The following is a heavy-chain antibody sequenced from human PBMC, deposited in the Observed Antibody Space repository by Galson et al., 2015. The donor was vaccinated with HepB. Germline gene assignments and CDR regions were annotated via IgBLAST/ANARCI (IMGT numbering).Heavy chain of an antibody. CDR1: GFTFSNYV. J-gene: IGHJ4*02. D-gene: IGHD6-19*01. Sequence: SLRLSCAASGFTFSNYVMSWVRQAPGKGLEWVSVITATDGRTDFVDSVRGRFTISRDNSKNTLFLQMNSLRVEDTAVYYCARSDGNGWYTFDYWGQGTPVTVSS. V-gene: IGHV3-23*01. CDR2: ITATDGRT. CDR3: ARSDGNGWYTFDY.